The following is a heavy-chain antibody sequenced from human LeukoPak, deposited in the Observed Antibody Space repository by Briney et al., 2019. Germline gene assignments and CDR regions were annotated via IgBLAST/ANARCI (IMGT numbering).Heavy chain of an antibody. CDR2: IYYSGST. D-gene: IGHD6-13*01. J-gene: IGHJ6*03. CDR3: ARHGGTSSWYRLDYYMDV. Sequence: PSETLSLTCTVFGGSISSSSYYWGWIRQPPGKGLEWIGSIYYSGSTYYNPSLKSRVTISVDTSKNQFSLKLSSVTAADTAVYYCARHGGTSSWYRLDYYMDVWGKGTTVTISS. CDR1: GGSISSSSYY. V-gene: IGHV4-39*01.